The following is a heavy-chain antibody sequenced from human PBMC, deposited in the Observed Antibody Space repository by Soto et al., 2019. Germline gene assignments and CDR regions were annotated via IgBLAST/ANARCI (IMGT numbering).Heavy chain of an antibody. D-gene: IGHD5-18*01. Sequence: SETLSLTCAVYGGSFSGYYWSWIRQPPGKGLEWIGEINHSGSTNYNPSLKSRVTISVDTSKNQFSLKLSSVTAADTAVYYCARAGEYSYCYYYYYGMDVWGNGTTATVFS. V-gene: IGHV4-34*01. J-gene: IGHJ6*04. CDR2: INHSGST. CDR1: GGSFSGYY. CDR3: ARAGEYSYCYYYYYGMDV.